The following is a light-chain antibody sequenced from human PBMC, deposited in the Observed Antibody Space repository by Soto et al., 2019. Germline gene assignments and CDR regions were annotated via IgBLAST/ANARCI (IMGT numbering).Light chain of an antibody. J-gene: IGKJ1*01. V-gene: IGKV3-20*01. CDR1: QSVSSK. CDR3: QQYGSSGT. CDR2: GAS. Sequence: EIVLTQSPGTLSLSPGEGATLSCRASQSVSSKLAWYQQKPGQAPRLLIYGASNRATGIPDRFSGSGSGTDFTLTISRLEPEDFAVYYCQQYGSSGTFGQGTKVDIK.